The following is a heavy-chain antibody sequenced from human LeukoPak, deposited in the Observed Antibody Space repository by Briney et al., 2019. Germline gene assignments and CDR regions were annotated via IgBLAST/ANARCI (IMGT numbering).Heavy chain of an antibody. CDR2: INPNSGGT. V-gene: IGHV1-2*02. CDR3: ARDKRYYDFWSGYLADY. D-gene: IGHD3-3*01. J-gene: IGHJ4*02. Sequence: ASVKLSCKPSGYTFTGYYMHCVRQAPGQGLEWMGWINPNSGGTNYAQKFQGRVTTTRDTSISTAYMELSRLRSDDTAVYYCARDKRYYDFWSGYLADYWGQGTLVTVSS. CDR1: GYTFTGYY.